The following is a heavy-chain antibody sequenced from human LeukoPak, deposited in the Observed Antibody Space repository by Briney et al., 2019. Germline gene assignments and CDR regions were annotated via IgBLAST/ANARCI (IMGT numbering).Heavy chain of an antibody. CDR2: IIPILGIA. V-gene: IGHV1-69*04. CDR1: GFTFSSYA. D-gene: IGHD5-24*01. Sequence: GGSLRLSCAASGFTFSSYAISWVRQAPGQGLEWMGRIIPILGIANYAQKFQGRVTITADKSTSTAYMELSSLRSEDTAVYYCARDLGRDGYNLRGFVYWGQGTLVTVSS. CDR3: ARDLGRDGYNLRGFVY. J-gene: IGHJ4*02.